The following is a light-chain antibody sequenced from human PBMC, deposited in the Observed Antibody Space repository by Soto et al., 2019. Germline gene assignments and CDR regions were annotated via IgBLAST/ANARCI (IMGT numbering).Light chain of an antibody. CDR1: QSVGRNY. Sequence: DNVSPQSPGTLSLSAGERATLSCRASQSVGRNYLAWFQQKSGQAPRXXIYGASSRETGIPDMFSGSGSGTEFTLTISRLEPEDSAVAYCQQRHMWTITFGQGTRLEIK. J-gene: IGKJ5*01. CDR2: GAS. CDR3: QQRHMWTIT. V-gene: IGKV3D-20*02.